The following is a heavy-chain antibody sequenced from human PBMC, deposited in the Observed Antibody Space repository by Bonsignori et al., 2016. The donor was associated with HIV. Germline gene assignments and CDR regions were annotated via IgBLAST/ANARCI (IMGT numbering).Heavy chain of an antibody. CDR2: IYPGDSDT. J-gene: IGHJ3*01. D-gene: IGHD1-1*01. CDR1: GYTFTNYW. V-gene: IGHV5-51*01. CDR3: AKRNEFGVVGGFDF. Sequence: GESLKISCKASGYTFTNYWIGWVRQMPGKGLEWMGIIYPGDSDTTYSPSFQGQVTISVDKSITTAYLQWSSLRASDTAMYYCAKRNEFGVVGGFDFWGQGTMVTVSS.